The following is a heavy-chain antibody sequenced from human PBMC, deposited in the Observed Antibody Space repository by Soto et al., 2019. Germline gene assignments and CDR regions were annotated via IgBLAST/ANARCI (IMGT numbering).Heavy chain of an antibody. J-gene: IGHJ4*02. Sequence: EVQLVESGGGLVKPGGSLRLSCVASGPIFSSYGMNWPRQAPGKGLEWVSSIDSSGRYIYYADSLQGRFTISRDNAKNSMYLQMNSLRVEDTARYFCARDESAGSSTSDWGQGTLVTVSS. V-gene: IGHV3-21*01. D-gene: IGHD2-2*01. CDR2: IDSSGRYI. CDR3: ARDESAGSSTSD. CDR1: GPIFSSYG.